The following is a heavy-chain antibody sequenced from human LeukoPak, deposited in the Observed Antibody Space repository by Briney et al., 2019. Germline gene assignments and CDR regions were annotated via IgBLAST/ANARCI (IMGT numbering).Heavy chain of an antibody. CDR1: GFTFSSYG. Sequence: GGSLRLSCAASGFTFSSYGMHWVRQAPGKGLEWVAFIRDDGSKKYYADSVKGRFTISRDNSKNTLYLQMNSLRGEDTAVYYCAKFDNRIVGAANFNYWGQGTLVTVSS. CDR3: AKFDNRIVGAANFNY. CDR2: IRDDGSKK. V-gene: IGHV3-30*02. D-gene: IGHD1-26*01. J-gene: IGHJ4*02.